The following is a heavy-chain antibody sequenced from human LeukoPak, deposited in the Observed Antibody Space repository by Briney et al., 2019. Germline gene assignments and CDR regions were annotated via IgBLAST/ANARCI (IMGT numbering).Heavy chain of an antibody. D-gene: IGHD3-9*01. J-gene: IGHJ6*03. CDR2: ISSSSSYI. CDR1: GFTFSSYS. CDR3: AAQPEDYDILTGYNYYYYMDV. Sequence: GGSLRLSCAASGFTFSSYSMNWVRQAPGKGLEWVSSISSSSSYIYYADSVKGRFTISRDNAKNSLYLQMNSLRAEDTAVYYCAAQPEDYDILTGYNYYYYMDVWGKGTTVTISS. V-gene: IGHV3-21*01.